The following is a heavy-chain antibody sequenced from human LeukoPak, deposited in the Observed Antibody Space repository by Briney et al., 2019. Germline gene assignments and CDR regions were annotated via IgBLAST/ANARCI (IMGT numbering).Heavy chain of an antibody. D-gene: IGHD2-15*01. J-gene: IGHJ4*02. CDR2: INPNSGGA. CDR1: GYTFTGYY. CDR3: ARGYVDDDIVVY. V-gene: IGHV1-2*02. Sequence: ASVKVSCKASGYTFTGYYMHWVRQAPGQGLEWMGWINPNSGGANYAQKFQGRVTMTRDTSISTAYMELSRPRSDDTAVNYCARGYVDDDIVVYWGQGTLVTVSS.